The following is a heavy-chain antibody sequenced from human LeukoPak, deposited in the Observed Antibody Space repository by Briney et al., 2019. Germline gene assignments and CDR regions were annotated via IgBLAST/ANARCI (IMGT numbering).Heavy chain of an antibody. CDR3: ARNISGLGLYSHHAYDPAGAFDI. D-gene: IGHD1-20*01. J-gene: IGHJ3*02. V-gene: IGHV4-38-2*02. Sequence: SETLSLTCTVSGYSFNSVYYWAWIRQPPGKGLEWVGSIYTSGSTSYKSSLKSRVTLSLDTSKNQFSLRLTSVTAADTAVYYCARNISGLGLYSHHAYDPAGAFDIWGQGTMVTVSS. CDR1: GYSFNSVYY. CDR2: IYTSGST.